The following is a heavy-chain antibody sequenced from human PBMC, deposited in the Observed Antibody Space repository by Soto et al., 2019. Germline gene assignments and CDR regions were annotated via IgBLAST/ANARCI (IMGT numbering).Heavy chain of an antibody. CDR2: INPNSGGT. V-gene: IGHV1-2*02. D-gene: IGHD4-17*01. Sequence: GASVKVSCKASGYIFTGNYVHWVRQAPGQGLEWMGWINPNSGGTNYAQKFQGRVTMTRDTSISTAYMELSRVRSDDTAVYYCARGNYGGKGYDYWGQGTLVTVSS. CDR3: ARGNYGGKGYDY. CDR1: GYIFTGNY. J-gene: IGHJ4*02.